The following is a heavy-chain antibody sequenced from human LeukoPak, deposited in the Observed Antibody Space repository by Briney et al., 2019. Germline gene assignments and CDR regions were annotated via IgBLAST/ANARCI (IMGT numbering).Heavy chain of an antibody. V-gene: IGHV3-30*02. CDR3: AKVPGGQQLALWYFDL. CDR2: IRYDGSNK. J-gene: IGHJ2*01. Sequence: PGGSLRLSCAASRFTFSSYGMHWVRQAPGKGLEWVAFIRYDGSNKYYADSVKGRFTISRDNSKNTLYLQMSSLRVEDTAVYYCAKVPGGQQLALWYFDLWGRGTLVTVSS. CDR1: RFTFSSYG. D-gene: IGHD6-13*01.